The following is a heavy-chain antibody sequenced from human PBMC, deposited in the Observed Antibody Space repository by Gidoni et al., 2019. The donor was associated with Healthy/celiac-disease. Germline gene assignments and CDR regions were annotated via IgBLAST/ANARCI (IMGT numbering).Heavy chain of an antibody. V-gene: IGHV4-34*01. CDR1: GGSFSCYY. J-gene: IGHJ4*02. D-gene: IGHD3-22*01. CDR3: ARGLDYYDSSGYGIDY. CDR2: TNHSGST. Sequence: QVQLQQWGAGLLKPSETLSLTCAVYGGSFSCYYWSWIRQPPGKGLEWIGETNHSGSTNYNPYLKSRVTISVDTSKNQFSLKLSSVTAADTAVYYCARGLDYYDSSGYGIDYWGQGTLVTVSS.